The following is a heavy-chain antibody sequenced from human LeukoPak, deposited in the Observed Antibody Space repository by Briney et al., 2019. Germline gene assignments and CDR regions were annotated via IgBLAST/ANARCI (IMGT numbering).Heavy chain of an antibody. CDR2: ISSSSSYT. V-gene: IGHV3-11*06. Sequence: GGSLRLSCAASGFTFSDYYMSWIRRAPGKGLEWVSYISSSSSYTNYADSVKGRFTISKDNAKNTVYLQMNSLRAEDTAVYYCVSFYETYWGRGTLVTVSS. CDR3: VSFYETY. CDR1: GFTFSDYY. D-gene: IGHD2/OR15-2a*01. J-gene: IGHJ4*02.